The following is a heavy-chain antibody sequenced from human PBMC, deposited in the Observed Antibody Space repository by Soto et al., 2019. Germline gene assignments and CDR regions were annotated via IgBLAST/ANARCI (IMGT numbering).Heavy chain of an antibody. Sequence: GASVKFSCKASGGTFSSYAISWVRQAPGQGLEWMGGIIPIFGTANYAQKFQGRVTITADKSTSTAYMELSSLRSEDTAVYYCARDLAVGSGWFDPWGQGTLVTVSS. CDR1: GGTFSSYA. V-gene: IGHV1-69*06. J-gene: IGHJ5*02. CDR2: IIPIFGTA. D-gene: IGHD6-19*01. CDR3: ARDLAVGSGWFDP.